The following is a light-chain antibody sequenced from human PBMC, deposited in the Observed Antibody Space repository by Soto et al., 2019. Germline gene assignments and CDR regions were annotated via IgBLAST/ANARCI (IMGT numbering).Light chain of an antibody. CDR2: GNN. Sequence: QSVLTRPPSVSGAPGQRVTIACSVGGSNIGAGYDVHWYQQRPEADPKLLIYGNNIRPSGVPDRFSGSKSGTSASLAITGLQADYEADYYCHSYDRSLGGSVFGGGTKLTVL. V-gene: IGLV1-40*01. CDR3: HSYDRSLGGSV. J-gene: IGLJ3*02. CDR1: GSNIGAGYD.